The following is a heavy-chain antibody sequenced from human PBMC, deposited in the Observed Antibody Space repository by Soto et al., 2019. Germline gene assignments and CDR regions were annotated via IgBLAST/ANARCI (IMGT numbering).Heavy chain of an antibody. CDR1: GASISSNNW. CDR3: AKDVSGHPYYSDN. D-gene: IGHD2-15*01. V-gene: IGHV4-4*02. J-gene: IGHJ4*02. Sequence: QVQLQESGPGLVKPSGTLSLTCVVSGASISSNNWWSWVRQPPGKGLEWIGEIYHSGTTSYNPSLKSRVTMSVDKSKNQVSLKVTSVTAADTAVYFCAKDVSGHPYYSDNWGQGTLVTVSS. CDR2: IYHSGTT.